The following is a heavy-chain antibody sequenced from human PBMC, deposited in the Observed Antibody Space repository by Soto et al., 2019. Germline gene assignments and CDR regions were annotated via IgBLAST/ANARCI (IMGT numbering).Heavy chain of an antibody. CDR2: IFYSGST. V-gene: IGHV4-59*12. Sequence: PSETLSLTCTVSGGSISRYYWSWIRQPAGKGLEWIGYIFYSGSTIYNPSLGSRVTMSVDTSKNQVSLKLSPVTAADTAVYYCARRGSDYEWYFFDYWGQGTLVTVSS. J-gene: IGHJ4*02. CDR3: ARRGSDYEWYFFDY. D-gene: IGHD5-12*01. CDR1: GGSISRYY.